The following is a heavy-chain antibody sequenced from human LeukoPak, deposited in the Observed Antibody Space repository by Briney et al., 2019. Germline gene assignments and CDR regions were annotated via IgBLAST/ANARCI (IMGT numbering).Heavy chain of an antibody. D-gene: IGHD3-10*01. CDR3: AKDHYVSGRYDAFDI. Sequence: PGRSLRLSCAASGFTFSSYAMSWVRQAPGEGLEWVSSITTSGGSTYYADSVKGRFTISRDNAKNTLYLQINSLRAEDTAVYYCAKDHYVSGRYDAFDIWGQGTMVTVSS. CDR2: ITTSGGST. V-gene: IGHV3-23*01. CDR1: GFTFSSYA. J-gene: IGHJ3*02.